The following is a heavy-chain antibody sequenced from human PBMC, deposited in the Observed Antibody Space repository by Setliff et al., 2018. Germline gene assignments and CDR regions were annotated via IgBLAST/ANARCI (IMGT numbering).Heavy chain of an antibody. V-gene: IGHV1-8*03. D-gene: IGHD1-26*01. CDR1: GYTFTSYD. Sequence: ASVKVSCKASGYTFTSYDINWMRQASGQGLEWMGWMNPNSGNTGSTQKFQGRVTITRDTSASTAYMELSSLRSEDTAVYYCARVPVVGATKLYWFDPWGQGTLVTVS. J-gene: IGHJ5*02. CDR2: MNPNSGNT. CDR3: ARVPVVGATKLYWFDP.